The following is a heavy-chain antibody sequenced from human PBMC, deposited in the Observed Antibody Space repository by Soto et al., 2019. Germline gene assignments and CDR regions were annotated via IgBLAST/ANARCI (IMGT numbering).Heavy chain of an antibody. CDR1: GFTFTSSA. Sequence: GASVKVSCKASGFTFTSSAVQWVRQARGQRLEWIGWIVVGSGNTNYAQKFQERVTITRDMSTSTAYMELSSLRSEDTAVYYCAAAYDFWSGYSSYYGMDVWGQGTMVTVSS. CDR3: AAAYDFWSGYSSYYGMDV. CDR2: IVVGSGNT. V-gene: IGHV1-58*01. D-gene: IGHD3-3*01. J-gene: IGHJ6*02.